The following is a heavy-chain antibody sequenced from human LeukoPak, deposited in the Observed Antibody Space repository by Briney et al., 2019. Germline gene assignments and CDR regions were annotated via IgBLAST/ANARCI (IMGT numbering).Heavy chain of an antibody. J-gene: IGHJ4*02. CDR3: AKDGSWSCTD. D-gene: IGHD2-8*02. CDR2: IAHKGSIK. CDR1: GFTFSRNA. V-gene: IGHV3-30*02. Sequence: GGSLRLSCAACGFTFSRNAIHWVRQGPGEGLERVWYIAHKGSIKYYVDSVKGGFTISRDNSKRPLYLQMNSLRADDTAVYYCAKDGSWSCTDWGQGTLVTVSS.